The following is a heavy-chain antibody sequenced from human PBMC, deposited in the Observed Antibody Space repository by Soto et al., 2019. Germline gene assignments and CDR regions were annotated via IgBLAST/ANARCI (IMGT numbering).Heavy chain of an antibody. CDR2: TRGKANSYTT. V-gene: IGHV3-72*01. J-gene: IGHJ4*02. CDR1: GFTFSDHN. CDR3: TRRAPSRAFDF. Sequence: GGSLRLSCVASGFTFSDHNIDWVRQAPGKGLEWVGRTRGKANSYTTDYAASVKGRFTISRDDSKNSAFLQMNSLKTEDTALYYCTRRAPSRAFDFWGQGTPVT.